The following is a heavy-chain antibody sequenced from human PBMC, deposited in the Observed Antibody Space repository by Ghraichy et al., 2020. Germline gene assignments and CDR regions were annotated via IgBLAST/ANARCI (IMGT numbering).Heavy chain of an antibody. CDR3: ARVNWGPHYYYYYMDV. V-gene: IGHV3-13*01. D-gene: IGHD7-27*01. CDR1: GFTFSSYD. CDR2: IGTAGDT. J-gene: IGHJ6*03. Sequence: GGSLRLSCAASGFTFSSYDMHWVRQATGKGLEWVSAIGTAGDTYYPGSVKGRFTISRENAKNSLYLQMNSLRAGDTAVYYCARVNWGPHYYYYYMDVWGKGTTVTVSS.